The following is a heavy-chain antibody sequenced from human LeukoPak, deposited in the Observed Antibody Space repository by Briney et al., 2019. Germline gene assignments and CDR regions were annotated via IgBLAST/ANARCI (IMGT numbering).Heavy chain of an antibody. CDR1: GGTFSSYA. D-gene: IGHD6-13*01. Sequence: SVKVSCKASGGTFSSYAISWVRQAPGQGLEWMGGIIPIFGTANYAQKFQGRVTITTEESTSIAYMELSSLRSEDTAVYYCARLYSSSWYVGDYWGQGTLVTVSS. CDR3: ARLYSSSWYVGDY. CDR2: IIPIFGTA. V-gene: IGHV1-69*05. J-gene: IGHJ4*02.